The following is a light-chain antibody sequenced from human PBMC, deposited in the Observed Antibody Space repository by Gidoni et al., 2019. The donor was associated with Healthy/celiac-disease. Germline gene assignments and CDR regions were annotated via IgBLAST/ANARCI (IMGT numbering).Light chain of an antibody. Sequence: DIVMTQSPDSLAVSLGERATINCKSSQSVLYSSNNKNYLAWYQQKPGQPPKLLIYWASTRESGVPDRFSGSGSGTDFTLTISSLQAEDVAVYYGQQYYIARTFGQGTKVEIK. CDR1: QSVLYSSNNKNY. CDR2: WAS. J-gene: IGKJ1*01. V-gene: IGKV4-1*01. CDR3: QQYYIART.